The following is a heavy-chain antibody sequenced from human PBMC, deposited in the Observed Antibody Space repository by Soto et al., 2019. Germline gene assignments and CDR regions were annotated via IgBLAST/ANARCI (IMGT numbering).Heavy chain of an antibody. CDR2: IWHDGSNK. CDR3: ATAFPQLTPGD. CDR1: GFIFSNFA. D-gene: IGHD6-6*01. J-gene: IGHJ4*01. V-gene: IGHV3-33*01. Sequence: VQLVESGGGVVQPGRSLRLSCAASGFIFSNFAMHWVRQAPGQGLEWVAIIWHDGSNKFYADSVKGRFTISRDDSKTSLYLQMNSLRAEDTAMYYCATAFPQLTPGDWGHGTLVTVSS.